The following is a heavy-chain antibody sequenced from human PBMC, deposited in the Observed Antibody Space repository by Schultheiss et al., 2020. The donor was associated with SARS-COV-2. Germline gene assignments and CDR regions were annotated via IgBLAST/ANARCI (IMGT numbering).Heavy chain of an antibody. CDR2: IIPIFGTA. V-gene: IGHV1-69*06. CDR1: GGTFSSYA. D-gene: IGHD2-2*01. Sequence: GGSLRLSCKASGGTFSSYAISWVRQAPGQGLEWMGGIIPIFGTANYAQKFQGRVTITADKSTSTAYMELSSLRSEDTAVYYCARGCSSTSCYGDYYYGMDVWGQGTTVTVSS. J-gene: IGHJ6*02. CDR3: ARGCSSTSCYGDYYYGMDV.